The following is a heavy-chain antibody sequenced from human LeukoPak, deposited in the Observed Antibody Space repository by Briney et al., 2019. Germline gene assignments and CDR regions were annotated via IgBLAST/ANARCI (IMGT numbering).Heavy chain of an antibody. J-gene: IGHJ4*02. D-gene: IGHD1-14*01. Sequence: SETLSLTCTVSGGSISSYYWSWIRQPPGKGLEWIGYIYYSGSTNYNPSLKSRVTISVDTSKNQFSLKLSSVTAADTALYYCASQTGRDGTPSYWGQGTLVTVSS. CDR1: GGSISSYY. CDR2: IYYSGST. CDR3: ASQTGRDGTPSY. V-gene: IGHV4-59*08.